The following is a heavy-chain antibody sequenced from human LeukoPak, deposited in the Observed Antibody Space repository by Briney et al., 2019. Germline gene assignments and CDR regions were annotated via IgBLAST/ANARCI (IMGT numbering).Heavy chain of an antibody. CDR3: ARVGTGDVDY. CDR2: IYSGGST. V-gene: IGHV3-53*01. D-gene: IGHD7-27*01. CDR1: GFTVSNNY. Sequence: GGSLRLSCAASGFTVSNNYMSWVRPAPGKGLELVSVIYSGGSTRYADSVKGRFTISRDNSKNTVYLQMNNLRAEDTAMYYCARVGTGDVDYWGQGTLATVSS. J-gene: IGHJ4*02.